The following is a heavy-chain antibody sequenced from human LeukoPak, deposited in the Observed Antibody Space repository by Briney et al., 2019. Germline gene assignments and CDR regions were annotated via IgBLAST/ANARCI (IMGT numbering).Heavy chain of an antibody. Sequence: PGGSLRLSCGASGFSFSNYDMHWVRQAPGKGLEWVAFIRNDGSNKYYTDSVKGRFTISRDNSKNTLFLQMNSLRAEDTAVYYCAKDIVVVTSGSNAFDIWGQGTMVTVSS. CDR3: AKDIVVVTSGSNAFDI. CDR2: IRNDGSNK. CDR1: GFSFSNYD. J-gene: IGHJ3*02. V-gene: IGHV3-30*02. D-gene: IGHD2-21*02.